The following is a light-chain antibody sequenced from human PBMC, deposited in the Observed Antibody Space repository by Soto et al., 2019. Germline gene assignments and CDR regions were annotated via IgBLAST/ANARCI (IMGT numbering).Light chain of an antibody. CDR1: SSDVGSYNL. CDR3: CSYAGSSTWV. CDR2: EGS. Sequence: QSVLTQPASVSGSPGQSITISCTGTSSDVGSYNLVSWYQQHSVKAPKLMIYEGSKRPSGVSNRFSGSKSGNTASLTISGLQAEDEADYYCCSYAGSSTWVFGGGTQLTVL. V-gene: IGLV2-23*01. J-gene: IGLJ3*02.